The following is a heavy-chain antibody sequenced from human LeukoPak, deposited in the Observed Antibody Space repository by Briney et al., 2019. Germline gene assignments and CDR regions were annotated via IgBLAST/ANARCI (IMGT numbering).Heavy chain of an antibody. V-gene: IGHV4-38-2*02. CDR1: GYSISSGYY. J-gene: IGHJ5*02. D-gene: IGHD6-13*01. CDR2: IFHSGFT. Sequence: SETLSLTCTVSGYSISSGYYWGWIRQPPGKGLEWIGSIFHSGFTYYNPSLKSRVTISVDTSKNQFSLKLSSVTAAGTAVYYCARDDSSTWSFGGWFDPWGQGTLVTVSS. CDR3: ARDDSSTWSFGGWFDP.